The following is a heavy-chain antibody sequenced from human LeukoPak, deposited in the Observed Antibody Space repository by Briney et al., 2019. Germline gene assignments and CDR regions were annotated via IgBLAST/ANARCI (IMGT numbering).Heavy chain of an antibody. J-gene: IGHJ5*02. Sequence: ASVKVSCKASGYTFTSYDINWVRQATGQGLEWMGWVNPNSGNTGYAQRFQGRVTMTRNTSISTAYMELSSLRSEDTAVYYCARPTSRGDWFDPWGQGTLVTVSS. CDR2: VNPNSGNT. V-gene: IGHV1-8*01. CDR1: GYTFTSYD. CDR3: ARPTSRGDWFDP. D-gene: IGHD3-16*01.